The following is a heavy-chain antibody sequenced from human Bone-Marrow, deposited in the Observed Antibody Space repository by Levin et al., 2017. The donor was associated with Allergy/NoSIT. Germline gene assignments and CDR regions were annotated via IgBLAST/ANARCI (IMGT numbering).Heavy chain of an antibody. CDR3: ARDSELPIAARLSMGYYYGMDV. J-gene: IGHJ6*02. CDR1: GGTFSSYA. V-gene: IGHV1-69*04. CDR2: IIPILGIA. Sequence: ASVKVSCKASGGTFSSYAISWVRQAPGQGLEWMGRIIPILGIANYAQKFQGRVTITADKSTSTAYMELSSLRSEDTAVYYCARDSELPIAARLSMGYYYGMDVWGQGTTVTVSS. D-gene: IGHD6-6*01.